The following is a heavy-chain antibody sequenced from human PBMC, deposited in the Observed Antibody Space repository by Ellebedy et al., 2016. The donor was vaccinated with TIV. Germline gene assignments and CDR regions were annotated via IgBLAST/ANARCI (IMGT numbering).Heavy chain of an antibody. CDR1: GFSFRSYW. CDR2: IYQDGSNQ. V-gene: IGHV3-7*01. D-gene: IGHD1-26*01. Sequence: PGGSLRLSCVASGFSFRSYWMSWVRQAPGKGLEWVANIYQDGSNQYYVDSVKCRFTISRDNANKSLFLQMNSLRGEDTAVYYCARRGSYDDYAVQINSWFDRWGRGTLVTVSS. J-gene: IGHJ5*02. CDR3: ARRGSYDDYAVQINSWFDR.